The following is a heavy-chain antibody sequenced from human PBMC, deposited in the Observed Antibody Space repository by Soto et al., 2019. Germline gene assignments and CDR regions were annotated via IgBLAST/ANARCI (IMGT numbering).Heavy chain of an antibody. Sequence: QVQLQQWGAGLLKPSETLSLTCAVYGGSFSGYYWTWIRQPPGTGLEWIGEINHSGSTNYNPSLKGRVTISVDTSKNQFSRKLTSVTAADTAVYYGARDKITGLFDYWGQGTLVTVSS. J-gene: IGHJ4*02. D-gene: IGHD2-8*02. CDR3: ARDKITGLFDY. CDR1: GGSFSGYY. CDR2: INHSGST. V-gene: IGHV4-34*01.